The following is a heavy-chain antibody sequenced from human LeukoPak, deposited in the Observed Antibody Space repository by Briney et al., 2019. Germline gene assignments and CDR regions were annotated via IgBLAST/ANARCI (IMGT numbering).Heavy chain of an antibody. Sequence: SETLSLTCTVSGGSISSSSYYWGWIRQPPGKGLEWIGSIYYSGSTYYNPSLKSRVTISVDTSKNQFSLKLSSVTAADTAVYYCARVVTIFRALAFFDYWGQGTLVTVSS. CDR3: ARVVTIFRALAFFDY. CDR1: GGSISSSSYY. D-gene: IGHD3-3*01. V-gene: IGHV4-39*07. J-gene: IGHJ4*02. CDR2: IYYSGST.